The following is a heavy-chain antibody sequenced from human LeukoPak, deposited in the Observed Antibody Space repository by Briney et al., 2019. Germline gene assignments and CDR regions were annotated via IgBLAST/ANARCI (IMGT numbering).Heavy chain of an antibody. CDR1: GFTFSSFG. J-gene: IGHJ4*02. V-gene: IGHV3-30*02. CDR3: ATYYYDSSGYYPFDY. Sequence: GGSLRLSCAASGFTFSSFGIHWVRQAPGKGLQWVAFIRYDGGNKYYADSVKGRFTISRDNSKNTLYLQMNSLRAEDTAVYYCATYYYDSSGYYPFDYWGQGTLVTVSS. CDR2: IRYDGGNK. D-gene: IGHD3-22*01.